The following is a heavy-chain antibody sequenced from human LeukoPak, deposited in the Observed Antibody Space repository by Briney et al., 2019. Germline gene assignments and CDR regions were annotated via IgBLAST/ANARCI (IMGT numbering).Heavy chain of an antibody. V-gene: IGHV4-39*07. Sequence: SETLSLTCTVSGGSISSSSYYWGWIRQPPGKGLEWIGSIYYSGSTYYNPSLKSRVTISVDTSKNQFSLKLSSVTAADTAVYYCARELRVLGDPNYMAVWGKGATVTVSS. CDR3: ARELRVLGDPNYMAV. CDR1: GGSISSSSYY. CDR2: IYYSGST. D-gene: IGHD3-16*01. J-gene: IGHJ6*03.